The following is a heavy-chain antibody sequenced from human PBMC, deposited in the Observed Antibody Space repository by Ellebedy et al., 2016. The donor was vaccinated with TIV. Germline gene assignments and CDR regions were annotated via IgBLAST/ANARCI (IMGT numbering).Heavy chain of an antibody. CDR1: GFAFSNYN. D-gene: IGHD3-10*01. V-gene: IGHV3-21*06. CDR2: ITSGSTVT. J-gene: IGHJ6*02. Sequence: GESLKISCAASGFAFSNYNMKWVRQAPGKGLEWVSSITSGSTVTFYAASVKGRSTISRDDAKDSVYLQMNSLRDDDTAVYYCARDPGNYDMDVWGQGTTVTVSS. CDR3: ARDPGNYDMDV.